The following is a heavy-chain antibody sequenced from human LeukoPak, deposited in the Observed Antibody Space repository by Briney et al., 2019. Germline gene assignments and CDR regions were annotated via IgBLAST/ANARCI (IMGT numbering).Heavy chain of an antibody. D-gene: IGHD1-26*01. Sequence: GGSLRLSCAASGFTFSSYWMHWVRQAPGKGLVWVSRINSDGSSTSYADSAKGRFTISRDNAKNTLYLQMNSLRAEDTAVYYCARDPRGSWERFGFDFWGQGTLVTVSS. CDR3: ARDPRGSWERFGFDF. CDR1: GFTFSSYW. CDR2: INSDGSST. V-gene: IGHV3-74*01. J-gene: IGHJ4*02.